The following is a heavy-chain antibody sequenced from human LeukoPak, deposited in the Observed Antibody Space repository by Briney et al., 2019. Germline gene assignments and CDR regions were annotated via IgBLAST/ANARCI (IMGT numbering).Heavy chain of an antibody. J-gene: IGHJ4*02. D-gene: IGHD6-13*01. Sequence: MPSETLSLTCAVYGGSFSGYYWSWIRQPPGKGLEWIGEINHSGSTNYNPSLKSRVTISVDTSKNQFSLKLSSVTAADTAVYYCARGRGSSWSRAFDYWGQGTLVTVSS. CDR2: INHSGST. V-gene: IGHV4-34*01. CDR3: ARGRGSSWSRAFDY. CDR1: GGSFSGYY.